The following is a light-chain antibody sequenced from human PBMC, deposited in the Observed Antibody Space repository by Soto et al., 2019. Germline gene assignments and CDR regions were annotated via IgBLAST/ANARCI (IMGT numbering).Light chain of an antibody. Sequence: DIQMTQSPSSLSASVGDRVTITCRASQSISSYLNWYQQKPGKAPKLLIYAASSLQSGVPSRFSGSGSGTDFTLTINNLQPDDFATYYCQQYAGYSRTFGQGTKVDI. CDR2: AAS. V-gene: IGKV1-39*01. CDR1: QSISSY. CDR3: QQYAGYSRT. J-gene: IGKJ1*01.